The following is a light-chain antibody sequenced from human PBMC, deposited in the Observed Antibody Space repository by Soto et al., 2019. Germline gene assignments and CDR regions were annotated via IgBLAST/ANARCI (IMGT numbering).Light chain of an antibody. CDR2: GVT. CDR1: GSDIGAYNF. V-gene: IGLV2-8*01. CDR3: YSYAGRNIWV. Sequence: QSALAQPPSASGSPGQSVTISCTGSGSDIGAYNFVSWYQQHPGKAPKLMIFGVTEWPSGVPDRFSGSKSGNTASLTVSGLQADDEAVYYCYSYAGRNIWVFGGGTQLTVL. J-gene: IGLJ3*02.